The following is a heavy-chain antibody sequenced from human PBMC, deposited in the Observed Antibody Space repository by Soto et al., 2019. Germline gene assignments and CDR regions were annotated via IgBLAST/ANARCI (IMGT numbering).Heavy chain of an antibody. D-gene: IGHD3-10*01. CDR3: ARSYYDSGSYYHDAFDL. CDR2: IYYSGST. J-gene: IGHJ3*01. CDR1: GGSISNYY. Sequence: PSETLSLTCTVSGGSISNYYWSWIRQPPGKGLEYIGFIYYSGSTNYNPSLKSRVTMSIDTSNNQFSLKLRTVTAADTAVYHCARSYYDSGSYYHDAFDLWGQGTMVTVSS. V-gene: IGHV4-59*01.